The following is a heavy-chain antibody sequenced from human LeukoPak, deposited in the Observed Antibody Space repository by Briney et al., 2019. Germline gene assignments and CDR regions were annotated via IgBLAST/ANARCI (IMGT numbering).Heavy chain of an antibody. CDR1: GGSISSYY. J-gene: IGHJ4*02. Sequence: SETLSLTCTVSGGSISSYYWSWIRQPPGKGLEWIGYIYYSGSTNYNPSLKSRVTISVDTSKNQFSLKLSSVTAADTAVYYCARGSTGSAGHFDYWGQGTLVTVSS. D-gene: IGHD2-2*01. CDR3: ARGSTGSAGHFDY. CDR2: IYYSGST. V-gene: IGHV4-59*01.